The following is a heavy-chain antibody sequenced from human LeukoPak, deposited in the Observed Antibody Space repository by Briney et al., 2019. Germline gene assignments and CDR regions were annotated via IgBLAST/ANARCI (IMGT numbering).Heavy chain of an antibody. V-gene: IGHV3-7*03. CDR3: AKEGRSLQTY. D-gene: IGHD5-24*01. Sequence: GGSLRLSCAASGFIFSSYSMSWVRLAPGKGLEWVANIKEDGTETYYVDSVKGRFTISRDNAKNSLYLQMNSLRVEDTAVYYCAKEGRSLQTYWGQGTLVTVSS. CDR1: GFIFSSYS. J-gene: IGHJ4*02. CDR2: IKEDGTET.